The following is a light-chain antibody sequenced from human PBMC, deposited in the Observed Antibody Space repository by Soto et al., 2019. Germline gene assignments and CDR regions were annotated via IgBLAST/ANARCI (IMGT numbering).Light chain of an antibody. J-gene: IGLJ1*01. CDR1: NSNVGGGYD. CDR2: ANN. CDR3: SSYTSSSTYV. V-gene: IGLV1-40*01. Sequence: QSVLTQPPSVSGAPGQTVTISCTGSNSNVGGGYDVHWYQQLPGSAPKLLIYANNNRPSGVPDRFSGSKSGTSASLAITGLQAEDEADYYCSSYTSSSTYVFGTGTKLTVL.